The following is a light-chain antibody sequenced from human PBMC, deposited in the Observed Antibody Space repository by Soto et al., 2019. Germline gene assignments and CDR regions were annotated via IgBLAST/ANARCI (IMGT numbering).Light chain of an antibody. CDR2: SAS. CDR3: QQFNNWPPLT. CDR1: QFVSTN. J-gene: IGKJ4*01. V-gene: IGKV3-15*01. Sequence: EVVMTQSPATLSVSPGERATLSCRARQFVSTNLAWYQQKPGQAPRPLIYSASTRATGIPARFSGSGSGTEFTLTISSLQSEDSAVYYCQQFNNWPPLTFGGGTKVEIK.